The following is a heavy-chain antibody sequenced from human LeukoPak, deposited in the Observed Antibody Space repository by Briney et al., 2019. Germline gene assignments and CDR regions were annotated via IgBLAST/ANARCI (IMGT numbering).Heavy chain of an antibody. CDR1: GGSISSYY. CDR3: ARENDSSGYYLDYFDY. D-gene: IGHD3-22*01. J-gene: IGHJ4*02. CDR2: IYTSGST. Sequence: SETLSLTCTVSGGSISSYYWSCSRQPPGKGREWIGRIYTSGSTDYNPSLKSRVTMSVDTPKNQFSLKLSSVTAADTAVYYCARENDSSGYYLDYFDYWGQGTLVTVSS. V-gene: IGHV4-4*07.